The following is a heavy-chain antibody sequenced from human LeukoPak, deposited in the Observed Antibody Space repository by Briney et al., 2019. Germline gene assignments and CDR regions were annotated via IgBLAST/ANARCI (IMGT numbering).Heavy chain of an antibody. CDR1: GGTFSSYA. J-gene: IGHJ4*02. CDR3: ARAAKGLQDLVVVPAAFPVDY. V-gene: IGHV1-69*05. D-gene: IGHD2-2*01. Sequence: SVKVSCKASGGTFSSYAISWVRQAPGQGLEWMGGMIPIFGTANYAQKFQGRVTITTDESTSTAYMELSSLRSEDTAVYYCARAAKGLQDLVVVPAAFPVDYWGQGTLVTVSS. CDR2: MIPIFGTA.